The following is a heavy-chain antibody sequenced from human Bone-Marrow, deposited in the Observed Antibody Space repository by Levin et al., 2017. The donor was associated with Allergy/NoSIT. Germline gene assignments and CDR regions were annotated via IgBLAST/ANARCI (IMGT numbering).Heavy chain of an antibody. V-gene: IGHV3-49*03. D-gene: IGHD3-9*01. J-gene: IGHJ4*02. CDR3: TRVDYDILTGYPHPPDFDY. Sequence: GESLKISCTASGFTFGDYAMSWFRQAPGKGLEWVGFIRSKAYGGTTEYAASVKGRFTISRDDSKSIAYLQMNSLKTEDTAVYYCTRVDYDILTGYPHPPDFDYWGQGTLVTVSS. CDR1: GFTFGDYA. CDR2: IRSKAYGGTT.